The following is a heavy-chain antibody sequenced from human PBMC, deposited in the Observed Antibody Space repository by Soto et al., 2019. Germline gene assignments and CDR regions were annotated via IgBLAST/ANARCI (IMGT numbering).Heavy chain of an antibody. V-gene: IGHV4-39*01. D-gene: IGHD5-18*01. CDR1: GGSISSGPYS. Sequence: SETLSLTCTVSGGSISSGPYSWGWIRQPPGKGLEWIGTFYYSGSTHYNPSLESRVTISVDTSKNQFSLKVSSVTAADTAMYYCVCIFSGGYSYGFYYSGMDVWGQGNTVTVS. CDR2: FYYSGST. CDR3: VCIFSGGYSYGFYYSGMDV. J-gene: IGHJ6*02.